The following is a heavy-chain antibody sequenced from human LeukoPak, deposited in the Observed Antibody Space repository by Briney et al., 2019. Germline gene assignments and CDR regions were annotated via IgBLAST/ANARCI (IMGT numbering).Heavy chain of an antibody. CDR3: ARDSRFVYSSCHYYYYFDIDG. CDR2: IYYSGSN. J-gene: IGHJ6*03. D-gene: IGHD6-6*01. Sequence: AGTLSLTCAVYGGSFSGYYWSWIRQPPGKGLEWVGEIYYSGSNNYNPSFKSRVTISGDTSKNQFSLKLSSVTAEDTAVYYCARDSRFVYSSCHYYYYFDIDGRGKRTTVT. CDR1: GGSFSGYY. V-gene: IGHV4-34*01.